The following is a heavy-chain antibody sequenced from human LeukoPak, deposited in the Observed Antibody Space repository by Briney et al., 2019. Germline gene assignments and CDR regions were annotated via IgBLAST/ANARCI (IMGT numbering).Heavy chain of an antibody. V-gene: IGHV3-20*01. J-gene: IGHJ4*02. CDR2: INWNGGST. D-gene: IGHD6-13*01. Sequence: PGGSLRLSCAASGFTFDDYGMSWVRQAPGKGLEWVSGINWNGGSTAYADSVKGRFTISRDNAKNSLYLQMNSLRAEDTALYHCARGTLKAAATDFDYWGQGTLVTVSS. CDR1: GFTFDDYG. CDR3: ARGTLKAAATDFDY.